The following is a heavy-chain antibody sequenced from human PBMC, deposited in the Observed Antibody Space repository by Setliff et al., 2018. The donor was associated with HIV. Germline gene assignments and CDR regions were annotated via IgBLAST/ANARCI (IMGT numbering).Heavy chain of an antibody. V-gene: IGHV4-38-2*02. J-gene: IGHJ4*02. D-gene: IGHD4-17*01. CDR3: ASFFVTTVTNQDY. Sequence: SETLSLTCTVSGYSISSGYYWGWIRQPPGKGLEWIGEIYHSGSTNYNPTLKSRVTISTDTSKNQFSLRLNSVTAADTAVYYCASFFVTTVTNQDYWGQGTPVTVSS. CDR2: IYHSGST. CDR1: GYSISSGYY.